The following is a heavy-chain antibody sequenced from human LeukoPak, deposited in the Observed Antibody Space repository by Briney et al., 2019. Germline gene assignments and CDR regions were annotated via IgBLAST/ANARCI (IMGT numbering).Heavy chain of an antibody. CDR3: ARDIAAAGLFFDY. Sequence: QPGGSLRLSSAASGFTLSSYWMSWVRQAPGKGLEWVANIKYDGSEIYYVDSVKGRFTISRDIAKNSLNLQMNGLRAEDTAVYYCARDIAAAGLFFDYWSQGTLVTVSS. CDR1: GFTLSSYW. D-gene: IGHD6-13*01. V-gene: IGHV3-7*01. CDR2: IKYDGSEI. J-gene: IGHJ4*02.